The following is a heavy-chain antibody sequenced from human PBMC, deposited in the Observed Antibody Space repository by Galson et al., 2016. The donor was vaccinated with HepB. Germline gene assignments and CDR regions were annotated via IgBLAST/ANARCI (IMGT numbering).Heavy chain of an antibody. V-gene: IGHV3-74*01. J-gene: IGHJ4*02. CDR2: ISGDGSDT. CDR1: GFTFSRYW. Sequence: TLRLSCAASGFTFSRYWMHWVRQTPERGLVWVSRISGDGSDTRNADSVKGRFTVSRDNAKNTLFLQMNSLRAEDTAVDYCTRATVDWGQGTLVTVSS. D-gene: IGHD4-23*01. CDR3: TRATVD.